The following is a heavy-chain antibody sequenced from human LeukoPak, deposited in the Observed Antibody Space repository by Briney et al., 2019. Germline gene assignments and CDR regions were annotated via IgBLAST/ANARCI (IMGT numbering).Heavy chain of an antibody. J-gene: IGHJ4*02. Sequence: SETLSLTCTVSGGSISNFFWSWIRQPAGKGLEWIGRIYFSGSTYYIPSLKSRVSISIDTSKNQFSLQLTSVTAADTAVYYCARHQYPPTYFDYWGQGTLVTVSS. V-gene: IGHV4-4*07. CDR2: IYFSGST. CDR1: GGSISNFF. D-gene: IGHD2-2*02. CDR3: ARHQYPPTYFDY.